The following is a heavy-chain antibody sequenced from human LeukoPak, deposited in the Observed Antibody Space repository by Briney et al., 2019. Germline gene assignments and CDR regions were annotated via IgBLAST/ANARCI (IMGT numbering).Heavy chain of an antibody. V-gene: IGHV4-59*08. CDR2: MFYNGNT. CDR3: ARLTREDGVDV. Sequence: SETLSLTCNVSGGSINGYHWTWIRQPPQKGLEWIGYMFYNGNTNYNPSLKSRATISVDTSQNQISLRLASVTAADTGTYHCARLTREDGVDVWGQGTTVTVSS. J-gene: IGHJ6*02. CDR1: GGSINGYH.